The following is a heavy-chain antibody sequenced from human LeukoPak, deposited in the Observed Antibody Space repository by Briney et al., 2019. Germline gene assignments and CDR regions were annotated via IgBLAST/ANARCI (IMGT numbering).Heavy chain of an antibody. CDR1: GGSISSYY. CDR2: IYSTGST. CDR3: ARQIASAGTAGFDF. J-gene: IGHJ4*02. Sequence: SETLSLTCTVSGGSISSYYWSWIRQPAGKGLEEIGRIYSTGSTNYNPSLKSRVTMSVDTSKNQFSLRLRSVTAEDTAVYYCARQIASAGTAGFDFWGKGDLVNVFS. V-gene: IGHV4-4*07. D-gene: IGHD6-13*01.